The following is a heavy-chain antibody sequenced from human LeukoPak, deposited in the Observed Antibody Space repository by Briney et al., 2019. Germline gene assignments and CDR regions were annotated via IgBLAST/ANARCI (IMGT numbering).Heavy chain of an antibody. D-gene: IGHD1-26*01. CDR1: GYTFTGYS. V-gene: IGHV1-2*02. Sequence: ASVKVSCKASGYTFTGYSMHWVRQAPGQGLEWMGWINPNSGGTNYAQKFQGRVTMTRDTSISTAYMELSRLRSDDTAVYYCARNKLVGATHTYDAFDIWGQGTMVTVSS. J-gene: IGHJ3*02. CDR3: ARNKLVGATHTYDAFDI. CDR2: INPNSGGT.